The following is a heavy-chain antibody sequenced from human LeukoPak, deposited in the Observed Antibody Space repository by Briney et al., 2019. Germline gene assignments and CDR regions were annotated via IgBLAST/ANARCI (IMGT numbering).Heavy chain of an antibody. D-gene: IGHD3-3*01. CDR1: GFTFSSYA. V-gene: IGHV3-23*01. Sequence: TGGSLRLSCAASGFTFSSYAMSWVRQAPGKGLEWVSAISGSGGSTYYADSVKGRFTISRDISKNTLYLQMNSLRVEDTAVYYCARGVTIFGVIIYGFDIWGQGTMVTVSS. CDR2: ISGSGGST. J-gene: IGHJ3*02. CDR3: ARGVTIFGVIIYGFDI.